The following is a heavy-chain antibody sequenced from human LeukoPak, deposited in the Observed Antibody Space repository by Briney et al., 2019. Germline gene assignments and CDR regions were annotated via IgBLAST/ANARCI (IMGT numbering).Heavy chain of an antibody. J-gene: IGHJ6*02. CDR1: GYTFTDYY. CDR2: INPNNGGT. Sequence: ASVKVSRMPSGYTFTDYYIHWVRQAPGQGLERMGWINPNNGGTKYAQSFQGGVTITRDTSISTAYMEVTRLRSDDTAVFYCARGHYYYSLHVWGQGTTVTVSS. V-gene: IGHV1-2*02. CDR3: ARGHYYYSLHV.